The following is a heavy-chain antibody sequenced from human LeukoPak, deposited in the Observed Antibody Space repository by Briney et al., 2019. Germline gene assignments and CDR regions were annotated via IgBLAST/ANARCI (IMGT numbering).Heavy chain of an antibody. J-gene: IGHJ2*01. V-gene: IGHV4-34*01. Sequence: PSETLSLTCAVYGGFFSGYYWSWIRQPPGKGLEWIGEINHSGSTNYNPSLKGRVTISVDTSKNQFLLKLSSVAAADTAVYFVARGRLLWCGELFRRNVYWYFYRSGGGTLVTVS. CDR1: GGFFSGYY. D-gene: IGHD3-10*01. CDR2: INHSGST. CDR3: ARGRLLWCGELFRRNVYWYFYR.